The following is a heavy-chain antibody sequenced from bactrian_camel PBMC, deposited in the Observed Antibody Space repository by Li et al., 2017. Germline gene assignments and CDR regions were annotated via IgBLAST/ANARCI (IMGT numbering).Heavy chain of an antibody. CDR1: EFVYQTSMC. Sequence: HVQLVESGGGSVQAGGSLRISCKASEFVYQTSMCMTWFRQAPGKEREGVAGISAVDGSTFYADSVKGRFTISQDNAKFPVYLQMNSLKTEDMAMYYCATSQSAELGEYNYWGQGTQVTVS. D-gene: IGHD2*01. J-gene: IGHJ4*01. CDR3: ATSQSAELGEYNY. CDR2: ISAVDGST. V-gene: IGHV3S1*01.